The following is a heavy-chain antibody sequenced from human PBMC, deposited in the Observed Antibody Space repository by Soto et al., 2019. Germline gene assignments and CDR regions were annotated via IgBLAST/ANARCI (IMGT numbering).Heavy chain of an antibody. Sequence: GGSLRLSCSASGFTFSSYDMHWVRQGPGKGLEWVSAICTAGDTKYVDAVKGSFTINTENAKNSLYLQMNSLRAGHTAIYFCARAIGQTLFDYWGQGTLVTVSS. D-gene: IGHD3-22*01. CDR1: GFTFSSYD. CDR3: ARAIGQTLFDY. V-gene: IGHV3-13*04. CDR2: ICTAGDT. J-gene: IGHJ4*02.